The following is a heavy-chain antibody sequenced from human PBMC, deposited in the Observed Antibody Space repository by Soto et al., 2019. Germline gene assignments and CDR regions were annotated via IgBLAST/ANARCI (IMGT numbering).Heavy chain of an antibody. CDR2: IYSGGST. CDR3: ARVSRQKGVAFDI. Sequence: EVQLVESGGGLVQPGGSLSLSCEASGFTVSRNSMSWARKAPGKGLGWVSVIYSGGSTYYADSVKGRFTISRHNSKNTLYLQMNSLRAEDTAVYYCARVSRQKGVAFDIWGQGTMVTVSS. CDR1: GFTVSRNS. J-gene: IGHJ3*02. V-gene: IGHV3-53*04.